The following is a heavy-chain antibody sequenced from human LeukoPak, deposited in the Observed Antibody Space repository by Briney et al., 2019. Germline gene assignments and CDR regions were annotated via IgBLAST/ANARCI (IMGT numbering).Heavy chain of an antibody. D-gene: IGHD1-26*01. CDR2: IYYSGST. V-gene: IGHV4-39*01. CDR1: GGSISSSSYY. CDR3: ASSAEVDYYYYMDV. J-gene: IGHJ6*03. Sequence: PSETLSLTCTVSGGSISSSSYYWGWIRQPPGKGLEWIGSIYYSGSTYYNPSLKSRVTISVDTSKNQFSLKLSSVTAADTAVYYCASSAEVDYYYYMDVWGKGTTVTVSS.